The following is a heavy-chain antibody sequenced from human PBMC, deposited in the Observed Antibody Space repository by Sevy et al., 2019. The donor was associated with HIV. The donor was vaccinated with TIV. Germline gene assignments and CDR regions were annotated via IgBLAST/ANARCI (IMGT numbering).Heavy chain of an antibody. D-gene: IGHD3-22*01. CDR3: ARGGVQGYYDSSGYYSY. J-gene: IGHJ4*02. Sequence: ASVKVSCKASGGTFSSYAISWVRQAPGQGLEWMGGIIPIFGTANYAQKFQGRVTITADESTSTAYMELSSLGSEDTAVYYCARGGVQGYYDSSGYYSYWGQGTLVTVSS. CDR1: GGTFSSYA. CDR2: IIPIFGTA. V-gene: IGHV1-69*13.